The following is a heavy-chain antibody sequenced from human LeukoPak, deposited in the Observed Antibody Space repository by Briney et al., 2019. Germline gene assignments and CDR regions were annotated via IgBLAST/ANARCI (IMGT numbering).Heavy chain of an antibody. J-gene: IGHJ4*02. CDR3: AGEFYYGSSGFYD. CDR1: GFTFGSHS. V-gene: IGHV3-21*01. Sequence: GGSLRLSCVTSGFTFGSHSMNWVRQAPGKGLECVSSISSSGSYIYYAESVKGRFTISRDNAKNSHSLQMNSLRAEDTAVYYCAGEFYYGSSGFYDWGQGTLVTVSS. D-gene: IGHD3-22*01. CDR2: ISSSGSYI.